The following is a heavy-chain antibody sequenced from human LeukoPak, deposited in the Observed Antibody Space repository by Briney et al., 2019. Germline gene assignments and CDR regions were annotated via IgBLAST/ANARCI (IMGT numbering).Heavy chain of an antibody. J-gene: IGHJ4*02. Sequence: PGGSLRLSCAASGFXFXXYGXXWXXXAPGXGLXXGXVISYDGSNKYYAXSVKGRFTISRDNSKNTLYLQMNSLRAEDTAVYYCXKGRTTVVTPPDYWGQGTLVTVSS. CDR3: XKGRTTVVTPPDY. D-gene: IGHD4-23*01. V-gene: IGHV3-30*18. CDR2: ISYDGSNK. CDR1: GFXFXXYG.